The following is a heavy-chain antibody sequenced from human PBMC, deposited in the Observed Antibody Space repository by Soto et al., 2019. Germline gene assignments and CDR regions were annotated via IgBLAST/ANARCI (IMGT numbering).Heavy chain of an antibody. CDR1: GGSISSSSYY. J-gene: IGHJ4*02. D-gene: IGHD3-3*01. CDR2: IYYSGST. CDR3: ARHALYYDFWSGYYDDY. Sequence: QLQLQESGPGLVKPSETLSLTCTVSGGSISSSSYYWGWIRQPPGKGLEWIGSIYYSGSTYYNPSLKSRVTLYVDTSKNQFSLKLSSVTAADTAVYYCARHALYYDFWSGYYDDYWGQGTLVTVSS. V-gene: IGHV4-39*01.